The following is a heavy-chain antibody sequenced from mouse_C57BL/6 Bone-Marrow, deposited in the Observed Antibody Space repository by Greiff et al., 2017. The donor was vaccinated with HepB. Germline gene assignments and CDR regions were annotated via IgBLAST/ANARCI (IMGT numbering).Heavy chain of an antibody. CDR2: IWGGGST. V-gene: IGHV2-9*01. Sequence: VKLMESGPGLVAPSQSLSITCTVSGFSLTSYGVDWVRQPPGKGLEWLGVIWGGGSTNYNSALMSRLSISKDNSKSQVFLKMNSLQTDDTAMYYCAKHRSPHDYDEVAMDYWGQGTSVTVSS. D-gene: IGHD2-4*01. CDR1: GFSLTSYG. CDR3: AKHRSPHDYDEVAMDY. J-gene: IGHJ4*01.